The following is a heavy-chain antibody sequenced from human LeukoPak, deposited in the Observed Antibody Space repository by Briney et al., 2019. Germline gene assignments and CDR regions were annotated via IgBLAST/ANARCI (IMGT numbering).Heavy chain of an antibody. CDR2: ISSSSSYI. D-gene: IGHD6-19*01. V-gene: IGHV3-21*01. CDR1: GFTFSSYS. J-gene: IGHJ6*03. CDR3: ARDHLSSGSSPDYYYYYYMDV. Sequence: GGSLRLSCAASGFTFSSYSMNWVRQAPGKGLEGVSSISSSSSYIYYADSVKGRFTISRDNAQNTLYLQMNSLRAEDTAVYYCARDHLSSGSSPDYYYYYYMDVWGKGTTVTISS.